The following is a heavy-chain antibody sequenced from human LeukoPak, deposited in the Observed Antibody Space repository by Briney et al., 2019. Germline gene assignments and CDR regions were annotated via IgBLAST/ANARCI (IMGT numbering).Heavy chain of an antibody. V-gene: IGHV3-53*01. Sequence: GGSLRLSCAASGFNVNVNYMSWVRQAPGKGLGWVAVISSDGKTYYADSVQGRFTISSDHSKNTLFLQMNSLRAEDTALYYCARQGVSLIARCGGDFYAYDYWGQGTLATVSS. D-gene: IGHD2-21*02. CDR1: GFNVNVNY. CDR3: ARQGVSLIARCGGDFYAYDY. J-gene: IGHJ4*02. CDR2: ISSDGKT.